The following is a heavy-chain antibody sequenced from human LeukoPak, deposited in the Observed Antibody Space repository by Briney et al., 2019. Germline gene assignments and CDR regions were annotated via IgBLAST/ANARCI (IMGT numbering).Heavy chain of an antibody. Sequence: GGSLRLSCAASGFTFSSCSMHWVRQAPGKGLVWVSRIKGDGSSVSYADSVKGRFTIFRDNAKNTLFLQMDSLRAEDTAVYYCVRGTIAAAGIDYWGQGTLVTVSS. V-gene: IGHV3-74*01. CDR1: GFTFSSCS. D-gene: IGHD6-13*01. CDR2: IKGDGSSV. J-gene: IGHJ4*02. CDR3: VRGTIAAAGIDY.